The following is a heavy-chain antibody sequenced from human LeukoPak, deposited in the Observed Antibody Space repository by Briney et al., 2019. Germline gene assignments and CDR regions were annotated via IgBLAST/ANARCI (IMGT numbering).Heavy chain of an antibody. V-gene: IGHV1-2*02. CDR2: INPNSGGT. CDR1: GYTFTGYY. CDR3: ARVMMVYAPDWFDP. J-gene: IGHJ5*02. D-gene: IGHD2-8*01. Sequence: ASVKDSCKASGYTFTGYYMHWVRQAPGQGLEWMGWINPNSGGTNYAQKFQGRVTMTRDTSISTAYMELSRLRSDDTAVYYCARVMMVYAPDWFDPWGQGTLVTVSS.